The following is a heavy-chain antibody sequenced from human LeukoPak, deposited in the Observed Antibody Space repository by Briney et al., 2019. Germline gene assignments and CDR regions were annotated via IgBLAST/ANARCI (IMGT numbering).Heavy chain of an antibody. D-gene: IGHD3-22*01. CDR2: INSDGSST. CDR3: ARDTYYYDSSGYSITH. CDR1: GFTFSSYS. J-gene: IGHJ4*02. V-gene: IGHV3-74*01. Sequence: PGGSLRLSCAASGFTFSSYSMNWVRQAPGKGLVWVSRINSDGSSTSYADSVKGRFTISRDNAKNTLYLQMNSLRAEDTAVYYCARDTYYYDSSGYSITHWGQGTLATVSS.